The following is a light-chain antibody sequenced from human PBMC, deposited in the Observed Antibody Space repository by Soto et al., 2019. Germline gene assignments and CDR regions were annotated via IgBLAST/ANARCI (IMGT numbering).Light chain of an antibody. J-gene: IGKJ1*01. CDR1: ETIVTY. Sequence: DIQMTQSPSSLSASVGDRVTITCRASETIVTYLHWYQQKPGKAPKLLIYSASGLQSGVPSRFSGSGSGTDFTLTISNLQPEDFAIYYCQESYSTPGTFGQGTKVEIK. CDR2: SAS. CDR3: QESYSTPGT. V-gene: IGKV1-39*01.